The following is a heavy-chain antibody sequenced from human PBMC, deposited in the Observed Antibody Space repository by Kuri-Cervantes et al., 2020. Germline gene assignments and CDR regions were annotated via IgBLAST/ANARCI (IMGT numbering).Heavy chain of an antibody. V-gene: IGHV3-30-3*01. CDR1: GFTFSSYA. CDR2: ISYDGSNK. J-gene: IGHJ4*02. D-gene: IGHD3-22*01. Sequence: GGSLRLSCAASGFTFSSYAMHWVRQAPGKGLEWVAVISYDGSNKYYADSVKGRFTISRDNAKNSLYLQMHSLRAEDTAVYYCATYYDSSGFFGYWGQGTLVTVSS. CDR3: ATYYDSSGFFGY.